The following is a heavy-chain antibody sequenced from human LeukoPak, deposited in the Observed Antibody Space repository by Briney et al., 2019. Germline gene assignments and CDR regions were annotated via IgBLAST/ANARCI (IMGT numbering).Heavy chain of an antibody. CDR1: GFTFSRIA. J-gene: IGHJ4*02. CDR3: AKGQELDDGVFDS. V-gene: IGHV3-23*01. CDR2: IRSNGETV. D-gene: IGHD1-1*01. Sequence: GGSLRLSCAASGFTFSRIAMSWVRQAPGKGLEWVSAIRSNGETVYNADSVKGRFTVSRDNSRQTLFLRMSSLRVEDTATYYCAKGQELDDGVFDSWGQGTLVTVSS.